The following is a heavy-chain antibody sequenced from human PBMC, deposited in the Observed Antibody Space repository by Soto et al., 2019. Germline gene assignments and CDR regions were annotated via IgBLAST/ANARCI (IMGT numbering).Heavy chain of an antibody. CDR2: ISAYNGDT. CDR1: GYSFTSYA. CDR3: ARVSFCPASSCYSLKYAFAN. Sequence: QVQLVQSGAEVKKPGASVKVSCKVSGYSFTSYAITWVRQAPGQGLERLGWISAYNGDTNYAQSIQGRVTMTTDTSENIAYMELRSLTSDDTAVYYCARVSFCPASSCYSLKYAFANWSQCTMVTVSS. J-gene: IGHJ3*02. V-gene: IGHV1-18*01. D-gene: IGHD2-15*01.